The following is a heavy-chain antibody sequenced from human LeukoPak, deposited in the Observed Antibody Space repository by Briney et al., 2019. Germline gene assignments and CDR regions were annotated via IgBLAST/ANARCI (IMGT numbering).Heavy chain of an antibody. CDR2: INPNSGGT. D-gene: IGHD6-19*01. J-gene: IGHJ4*02. CDR1: GYTFTGYY. Sequence: ASVKVSCKASGYTFTGYYIHWVRQAPGQELEWMGRINPNSGGTNYAQEFQGRVTMTRDTSISTAYMDLSRLRSDDTAVYYCARGPLAGMGSYFDYWGQGTLVTVSS. CDR3: ARGPLAGMGSYFDY. V-gene: IGHV1-2*06.